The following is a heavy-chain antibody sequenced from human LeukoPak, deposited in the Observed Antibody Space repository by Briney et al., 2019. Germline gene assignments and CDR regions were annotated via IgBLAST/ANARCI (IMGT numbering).Heavy chain of an antibody. CDR3: ARGYYDSSGTEGFDY. J-gene: IGHJ4*02. V-gene: IGHV4-30-2*01. CDR2: IYHSGST. Sequence: SETLSLTCAVSGGSISSGGYSWSWIRQPPGKGLEWIGYIYHSGSTYYNPSLKSRVTISVDRSKNQFSLKLSSVTAADTAVYYCARGYYDSSGTEGFDYWGQGTLVTVSS. CDR1: GGSISSGGYS. D-gene: IGHD3-22*01.